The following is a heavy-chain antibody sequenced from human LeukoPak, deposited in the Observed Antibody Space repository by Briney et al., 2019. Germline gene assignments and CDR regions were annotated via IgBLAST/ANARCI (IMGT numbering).Heavy chain of an antibody. D-gene: IGHD6-13*01. CDR1: GGSISSSSYF. CDR3: ARLNAYSSSGHYFDS. V-gene: IGHV4-39*01. J-gene: IGHJ4*02. CDR2: LYYSGTN. Sequence: SETLSLTCTVSGGSISSSSYFWGWIRQPPGRGLEWIGTLYYSGTNSYNPSLQSRVTISVDTSKNQFSLKLSSVTAADTSIYYCARLNAYSSSGHYFDSWGQGTLVTVSS.